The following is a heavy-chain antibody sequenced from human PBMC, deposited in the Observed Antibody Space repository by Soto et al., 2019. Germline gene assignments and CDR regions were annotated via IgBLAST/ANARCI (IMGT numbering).Heavy chain of an antibody. J-gene: IGHJ4*02. CDR3: ARTLYVSSGYTFGYFDF. CDR2: MYNTGST. CDR1: GGSISGGGYY. Sequence: SETLSLTCTVSGGSISGGGYYWSWIRQHPGKGLEWIGYMYNTGSTVYNPSFKSRVTISVDTSKNQFSLKLNSVTAADTAVYYCARTLYVSSGYTFGYFDFWGQGTQVTVSS. V-gene: IGHV4-61*08. D-gene: IGHD3-22*01.